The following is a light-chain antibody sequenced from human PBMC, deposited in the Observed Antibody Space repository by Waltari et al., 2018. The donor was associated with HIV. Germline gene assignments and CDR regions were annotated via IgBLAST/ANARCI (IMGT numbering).Light chain of an antibody. J-gene: IGKJ1*01. Sequence: VMTQSPDSLVVSLGERATINCKSSQSVLYKSNHRNYLAWYQQKPGQPPKLLIYWASTRESGVPDRFSGRGSGTDFTLTISSLQAEDVAVYYCQQYYSTPWTFGQGTKVEIK. CDR1: QSVLYKSNHRNY. V-gene: IGKV4-1*01. CDR2: WAS. CDR3: QQYYSTPWT.